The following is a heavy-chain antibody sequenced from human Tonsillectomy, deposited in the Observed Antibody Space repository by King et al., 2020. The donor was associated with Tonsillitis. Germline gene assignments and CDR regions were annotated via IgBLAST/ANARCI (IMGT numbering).Heavy chain of an antibody. D-gene: IGHD3-3*01. V-gene: IGHV3-30-3*01. CDR2: ISFDGSIK. J-gene: IGHJ4*02. CDR1: GFTFSSYA. Sequence: VQLVESGGGVVQPGRSLRVSCAASGFTFSSYAMHWVRQAPGNGLEWVALISFDGSIKYYVDSVKGRFTSSRDNSKNTLYLQMNSLRPEDTAVYYCARGEWSGYANIDYWGQGTLVTVSS. CDR3: ARGEWSGYANIDY.